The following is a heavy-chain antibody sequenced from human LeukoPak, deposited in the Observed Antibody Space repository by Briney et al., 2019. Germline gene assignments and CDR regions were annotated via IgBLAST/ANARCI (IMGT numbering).Heavy chain of an antibody. D-gene: IGHD1-26*01. J-gene: IGHJ2*01. CDR1: GFTFDDYA. V-gene: IGHV3-9*01. CDR3: AKAVGYSGSRGDWYFDL. CDR2: ISWNSGSI. Sequence: GGSLRLSCAASGFTFDDYAMHWVRQAPGKGLEWVSGISWNSGSIGYADSVKGRFTISRDNAKNSLYLQMNSLRAEDTALYYCAKAVGYSGSRGDWYFDLWGRGTLVTASS.